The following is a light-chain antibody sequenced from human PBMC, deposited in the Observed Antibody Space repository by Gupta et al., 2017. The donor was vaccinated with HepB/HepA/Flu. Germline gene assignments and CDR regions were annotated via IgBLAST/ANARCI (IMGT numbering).Light chain of an antibody. V-gene: IGLV2-14*01. CDR3: SSYTTSNTEV. CDR2: DVR. CDR1: SSAVCGFNS. Sequence: QSALTQPVSVSGSPGQPITISCTGTSSAVCGFNSVSWYQQHPGKAPKLVFYDVRNRPSGISNRFSGSKSGNTTSLTISGLQAGDEAEYYCSSYTTSNTEVFGGGTKLTVL. J-gene: IGLJ3*02.